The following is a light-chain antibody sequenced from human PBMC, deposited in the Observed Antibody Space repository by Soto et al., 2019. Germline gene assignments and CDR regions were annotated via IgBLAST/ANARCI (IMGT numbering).Light chain of an antibody. CDR2: AAS. CDR1: QNIGKY. V-gene: IGKV1-39*01. CDR3: EQSYATPYT. J-gene: IGKJ2*01. Sequence: DIQMTQSPSSQSAVVGDRVTITCRASQNIGKYLNWYQQKPGKAPNLLIYAASSLPSGVPPRFSGSGSGTDFTLTISSLQPEDFATYYCEQSYATPYTFGQGTKLEIK.